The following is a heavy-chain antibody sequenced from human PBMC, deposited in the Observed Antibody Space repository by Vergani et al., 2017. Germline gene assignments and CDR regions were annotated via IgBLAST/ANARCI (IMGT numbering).Heavy chain of an antibody. D-gene: IGHD2-15*01. Sequence: EVQLVESGGGLIHPGGSLRLSCEGSGFSFSVYWMHWVRQSPEKGLVWVSRINSDGSITNYADSVKGRFTISRDNAKNTLYLEMNSLRGDNTSIYYCVRARCSGPCFMSNWFDSWGQGTLVTVSS. CDR3: VRARCSGPCFMSNWFDS. V-gene: IGHV3-74*01. CDR2: INSDGSIT. CDR1: GFSFSVYW. J-gene: IGHJ5*01.